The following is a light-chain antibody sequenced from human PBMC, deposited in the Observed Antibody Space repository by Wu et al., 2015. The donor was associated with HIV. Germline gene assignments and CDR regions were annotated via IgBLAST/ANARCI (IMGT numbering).Light chain of an antibody. CDR2: KAS. CDR3: QQYNRYST. V-gene: IGKV1-5*03. Sequence: DIQMTQSPSTLSASIGDRVTITCRASQSISSWLAWYQQKPGKAPKLLIYKASDLESGVPSRFSGSGSGTEFTLTISGLQPDDFATYYCQQYNRYSTFGQGTKVEMK. J-gene: IGKJ1*01. CDR1: QSISSW.